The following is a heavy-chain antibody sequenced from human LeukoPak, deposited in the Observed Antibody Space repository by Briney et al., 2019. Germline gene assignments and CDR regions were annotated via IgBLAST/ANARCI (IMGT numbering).Heavy chain of an antibody. D-gene: IGHD3-3*01. J-gene: IGHJ6*02. CDR2: LYYSGTT. CDR3: ARGFGFGMLDV. Sequence: PSETLSLTCTLSGGAITNYYWTWIRQPPGKRLEWIGYLYYSGTTNYNPSPKNRVTISVDTSKNQFSLRLSSVTAADTAVYYCARGFGFGMLDVWGRGTTVIVSS. V-gene: IGHV4-59*01. CDR1: GGAITNYY.